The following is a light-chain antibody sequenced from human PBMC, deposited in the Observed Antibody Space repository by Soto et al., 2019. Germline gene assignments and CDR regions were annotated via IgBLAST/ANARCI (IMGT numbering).Light chain of an antibody. V-gene: IGKV1-9*01. J-gene: IGKJ1*01. Sequence: IQLTHSPSSLSASVGYRFNITCRASQGTNSYLAWYQQKPGKAPQLLIYAASNLQSGVPSRFSGSGSGTDFTLTVNSLQPEDFATYYCQQGYSNPWTFGQGTQVDIK. CDR1: QGTNSY. CDR2: AAS. CDR3: QQGYSNPWT.